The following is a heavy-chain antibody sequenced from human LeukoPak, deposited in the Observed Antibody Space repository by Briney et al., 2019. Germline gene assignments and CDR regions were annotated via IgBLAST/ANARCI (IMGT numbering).Heavy chain of an antibody. CDR1: GFTFSNHW. J-gene: IGHJ1*01. V-gene: IGHV3-74*01. D-gene: IGHD4-23*01. CDR2: INPDGTAT. Sequence: GGSLRLSCAASGFTFSNHWMYWVRQVPGKGLVYVSRINPDGTATGYADSVKGRFSISRDNAKNSLYLQMNSLRAEDTAVYYCARGPDDSGGNSVYFQHWGQGTLVTVSS. CDR3: ARGPDDSGGNSVYFQH.